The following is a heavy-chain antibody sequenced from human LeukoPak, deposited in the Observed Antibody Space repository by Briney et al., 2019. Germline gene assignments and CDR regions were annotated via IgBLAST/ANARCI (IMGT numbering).Heavy chain of an antibody. CDR1: GGTFSSYA. CDR3: ARGYYYDSSAFDY. D-gene: IGHD3-22*01. Sequence: SVKVSCKASGGTFSSYAISWVRQAAGQGLEWMGGIIPIFGTANYAQKFQGRVTITTDESTSTAYMELSSLRSEDTAVYYCARGYYYDSSAFDYWGQGTLVTVSS. V-gene: IGHV1-69*05. J-gene: IGHJ4*02. CDR2: IIPIFGTA.